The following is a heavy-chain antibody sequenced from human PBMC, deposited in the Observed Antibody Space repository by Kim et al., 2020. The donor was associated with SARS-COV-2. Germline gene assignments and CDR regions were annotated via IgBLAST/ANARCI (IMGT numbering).Heavy chain of an antibody. CDR3: ARADILTGYYVDY. CDR2: IFYSGST. D-gene: IGHD3-9*01. CDR1: GGSVFSGGYY. J-gene: IGHJ4*02. V-gene: IGHV4-61*08. Sequence: SETLSLTCTVSGGSVFSGGYYWSWIRQPPGKGLEWIGYIFYSGSTNYNPSLKSRVTISLDTSKNQFSLKLSSVTAADTAVYYCARADILTGYYVDYWGQGSLVTVSS.